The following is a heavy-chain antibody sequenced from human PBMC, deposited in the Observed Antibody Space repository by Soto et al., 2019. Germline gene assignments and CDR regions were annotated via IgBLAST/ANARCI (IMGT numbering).Heavy chain of an antibody. CDR2: IWYDGSNK. CDR3: ARLGTTVTTYDY. CDR1: GFTFSSYG. V-gene: IGHV3-33*01. D-gene: IGHD4-4*01. Sequence: QVQLVESGGGVVQPGRSLRLSCAASGFTFSSYGMHWVRQAPGKGLEWVAVIWYDGSNKYYADSVKGRFTISRDNSKNALYLHMNSLRGEDTAVYYCARLGTTVTTYDYWGQGTLVTVSS. J-gene: IGHJ4*01.